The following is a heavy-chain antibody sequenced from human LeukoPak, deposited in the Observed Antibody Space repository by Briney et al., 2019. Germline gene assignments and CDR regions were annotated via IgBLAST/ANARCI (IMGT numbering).Heavy chain of an antibody. J-gene: IGHJ2*01. CDR1: GGSISSSSYY. Sequence: SETLSLTCTVSGGSISSSSYYWGWIRQPPGKGLEWIGSIYYSGSTYYNPSLKSRATISVDTSKNQFSLKLSSVTAADTAVYYCARPSSDYYDSSGGSIDLWGRGTLVTVSS. CDR3: ARPSSDYYDSSGGSIDL. V-gene: IGHV4-39*01. D-gene: IGHD3-22*01. CDR2: IYYSGST.